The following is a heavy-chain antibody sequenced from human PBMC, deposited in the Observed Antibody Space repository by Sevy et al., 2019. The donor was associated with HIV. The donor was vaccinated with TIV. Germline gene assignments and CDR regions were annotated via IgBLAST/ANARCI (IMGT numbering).Heavy chain of an antibody. CDR3: ARENYDILTGYQY. CDR1: GFTFSSYA. Sequence: GGSLRLSCAASGFTFSSYAMHWVRQAPGKGLEWVAVISYDGSNKSYADSVKGRFTISRDNSKNTLYLQMNSLRAEDTAVYYCARENYDILTGYQYWGQGTLVTVSS. V-gene: IGHV3-30*04. CDR2: ISYDGSNK. J-gene: IGHJ4*02. D-gene: IGHD3-9*01.